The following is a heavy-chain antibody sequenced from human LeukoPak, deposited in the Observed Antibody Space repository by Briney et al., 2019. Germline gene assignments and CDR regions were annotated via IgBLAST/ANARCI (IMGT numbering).Heavy chain of an antibody. J-gene: IGHJ4*02. V-gene: IGHV1-24*01. CDR2: FDPEDGET. D-gene: IGHD3-22*01. CDR1: GYTLTELS. Sequence: ASVKVSCTVSGYTLTELSMHWVRQAPGKGLEWMGGFDPEDGETIYAQKFQGRVTMTEDTSTDTAYMELSSLRSEDTAVYYCATGILLYYDSSGYLFDYWGQGTLVTVSS. CDR3: ATGILLYYDSSGYLFDY.